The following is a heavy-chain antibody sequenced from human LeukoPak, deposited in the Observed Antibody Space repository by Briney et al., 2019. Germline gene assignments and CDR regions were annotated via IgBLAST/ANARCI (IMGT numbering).Heavy chain of an antibody. CDR3: AKDSPIYYIDY. J-gene: IGHJ4*02. Sequence: EGSLRLSCAASGFTFSSYGMHWGRQAPGKGLEWVSFINYNVRNNYYADSVKGRFTISRDSSKNTLSLQINSLIDEDTAVYYCAKDSPIYYIDYWGQGTLVTVSS. V-gene: IGHV3-30*02. D-gene: IGHD3-10*01. CDR1: GFTFSSYG. CDR2: INYNVRNN.